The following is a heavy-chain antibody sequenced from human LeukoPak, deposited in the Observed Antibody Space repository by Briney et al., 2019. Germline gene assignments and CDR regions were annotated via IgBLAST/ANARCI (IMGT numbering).Heavy chain of an antibody. Sequence: GGSLRLSCVASGFTFSSYAMSWVRQAPGKGLEWVSVIYSGVSTYYADSVKGRFTISRDNSKNTLSLQMNSLGVEDTAVYYCASSRIAGALDYWGQGTLVTVSS. CDR2: IYSGVST. J-gene: IGHJ4*02. D-gene: IGHD6-13*01. CDR1: GFTFSSYA. V-gene: IGHV3-66*01. CDR3: ASSRIAGALDY.